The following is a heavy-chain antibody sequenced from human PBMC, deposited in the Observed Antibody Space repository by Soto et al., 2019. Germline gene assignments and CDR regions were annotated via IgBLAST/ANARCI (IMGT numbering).Heavy chain of an antibody. J-gene: IGHJ5*01. CDR3: GREEIVASPSPHSGVDS. Sequence: QVQLVESGGGVVQPGTSLRLSCAASGFTFSRYGMHWVRQAPGKGLEWVAVIWHDGSDRYYVDSVKGRFTISRDNSKNPRVRKINRRRAGDTVFFYWGREEIVASPSPHSGVDSWGQGPLV. CDR1: GFTFSRYG. V-gene: IGHV3-33*01. CDR2: IWHDGSDR. D-gene: IGHD2-15*01.